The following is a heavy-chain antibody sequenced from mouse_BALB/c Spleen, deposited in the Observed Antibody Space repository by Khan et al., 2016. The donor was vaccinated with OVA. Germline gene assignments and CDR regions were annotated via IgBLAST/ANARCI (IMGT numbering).Heavy chain of an antibody. J-gene: IGHJ2*01. CDR2: ISYSGNT. CDR3: ARVYGGDFDY. Sequence: EVKLLESGPGLVKPSQSLSLTCTVTGYSITSDYAWNWIRQFPGNKLEWMGFISYSGNTNYNPSLKSRISITRDTSKNQFFLQSNSVTTEDTATDYCARVYGGDFDYWGQGTTLTVAS. V-gene: IGHV3-2*02. D-gene: IGHD1-1*01. CDR1: GYSITSDYA.